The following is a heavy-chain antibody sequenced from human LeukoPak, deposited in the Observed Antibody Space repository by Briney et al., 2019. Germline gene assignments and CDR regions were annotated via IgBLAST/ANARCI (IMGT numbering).Heavy chain of an antibody. CDR2: VYTSGST. J-gene: IGHJ4*02. Sequence: SETLSLTCAVSGGSISGGYWSWIRQPPGRGLEWIGYVYTSGSTNYNPSLKSRVTISVDTSKSQFALKLSSVTAADTAVYYCAKSYFDYSTYYSYYFNLWGQGALVTVSS. D-gene: IGHD4-11*01. V-gene: IGHV4-4*09. CDR3: AKSYFDYSTYYSYYFNL. CDR1: GGSISGGY.